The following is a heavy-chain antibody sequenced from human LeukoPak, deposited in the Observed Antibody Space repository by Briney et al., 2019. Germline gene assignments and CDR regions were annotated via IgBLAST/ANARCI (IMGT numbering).Heavy chain of an antibody. CDR3: ARDQRPSCLGGICYSGDY. D-gene: IGHD2-15*01. CDR1: GGTFHSCI. V-gene: IGHV1-69*10. J-gene: IGHJ4*02. Sequence: ASLKVSCKASGGTFHSCIVTSVRQAPGQGLEWMGGIVPIIGIANYAQKFQGRVTITADDSTSTAYMELRSLRSEDTAIYYCARDQRPSCLGGICYSGDYWGQGTLVTVTS. CDR2: IVPIIGIA.